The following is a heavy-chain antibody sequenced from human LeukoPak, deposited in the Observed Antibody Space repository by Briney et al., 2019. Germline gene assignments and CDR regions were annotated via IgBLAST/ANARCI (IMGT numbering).Heavy chain of an antibody. D-gene: IGHD4-17*01. CDR1: GGTFSSYA. V-gene: IGHV1-69*01. CDR3: QTVTTSDAFDI. Sequence: SVKVSCKASGGTFSSYAISWVRQAPGQGLEWMGGIIPIFGTANYAQKFQGRVTITAGESTSTAYMELSSLRSEDTAVYYCQTVTTSDAFDIWGQGTMVTVSS. J-gene: IGHJ3*02. CDR2: IIPIFGTA.